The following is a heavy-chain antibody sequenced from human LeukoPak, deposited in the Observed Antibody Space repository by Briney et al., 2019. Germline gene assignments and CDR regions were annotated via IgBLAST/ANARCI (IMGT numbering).Heavy chain of an antibody. Sequence: GGSLRLSCAASGFTFSSYWMNWARQAPGKGLEWVAVISYDGTNKHYADSVKGRFTISRDNSKNTLYLQMDSLRTEDTAMYYCARCSDKYGDYGHYWGQGTLVTVSS. D-gene: IGHD4-17*01. CDR2: ISYDGTNK. CDR1: GFTFSSYW. J-gene: IGHJ4*02. V-gene: IGHV3-30-3*01. CDR3: ARCSDKYGDYGHY.